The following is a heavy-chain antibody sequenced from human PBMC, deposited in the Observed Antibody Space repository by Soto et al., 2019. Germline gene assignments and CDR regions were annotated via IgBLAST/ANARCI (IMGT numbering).Heavy chain of an antibody. CDR3: ARGLEDIVVVPAASYIWFDP. Sequence: ASVKVSCKASGYTFTSYGISWVRQAPGQGLEWMGWISAYNGNTNYAQKLQGRVTMTTDTSTSTAYMELRSLRSDDTAVYYCARGLEDIVVVPAASYIWFDPWGQGTLVTVSS. J-gene: IGHJ5*02. V-gene: IGHV1-18*01. D-gene: IGHD2-2*01. CDR1: GYTFTSYG. CDR2: ISAYNGNT.